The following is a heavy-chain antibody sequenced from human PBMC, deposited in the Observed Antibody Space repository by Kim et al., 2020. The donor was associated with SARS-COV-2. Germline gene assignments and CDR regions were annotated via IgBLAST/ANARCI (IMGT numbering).Heavy chain of an antibody. CDR3: ARAKGDKGIPRIAAAGHKRYYYYYYMDV. V-gene: IGHV4-34*01. CDR2: INHSGST. D-gene: IGHD6-13*01. CDR1: GGSFSGYY. J-gene: IGHJ6*03. Sequence: SETLSLTCAVYGGSFSGYYWSWIRQPPGKGLEWIGEINHSGSTNYNPSLKSRVTISVDTSKNQFSLKLSSVTAADTAVYYCARAKGDKGIPRIAAAGHKRYYYYYYMDVWGKGTTVTVSS.